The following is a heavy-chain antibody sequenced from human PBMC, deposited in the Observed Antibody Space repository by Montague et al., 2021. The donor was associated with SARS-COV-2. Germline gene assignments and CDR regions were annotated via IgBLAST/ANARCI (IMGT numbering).Heavy chain of an antibody. CDR1: GGSFTSDNYY. V-gene: IGHV4-39*01. J-gene: IGHJ5*02. Sequence: SETLSLTCTVSGGSFTSDNYYWGWIRQPPGKGLEWIGSVYYSGGTFFNPSLKSRVTISVDTSRNQFSLKLISVAAADTAVYYCARRAPVDTGMLCPCGCVDAWGQGTVVTVSS. D-gene: IGHD5-18*01. CDR2: VYYSGGT. CDR3: ARRAPVDTGMLCPCGCVDA.